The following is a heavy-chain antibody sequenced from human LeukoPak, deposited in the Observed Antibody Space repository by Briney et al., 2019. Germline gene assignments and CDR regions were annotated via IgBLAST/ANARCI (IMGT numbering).Heavy chain of an antibody. CDR2: IYYSGST. CDR1: GGSISSYY. V-gene: IGHV4-59*08. D-gene: IGHD4-23*01. J-gene: IGHJ3*02. Sequence: PSETLSLTCTVSGGSISSYYWSWIRQPPGNGLEWIGYIYYSGSTNYNPSLKSRVTISVDTSKNQFSLKLSSVTAADTAVYYCARHSSYGGNPGGAFDIWGQGTMVTVSS. CDR3: ARHSSYGGNPGGAFDI.